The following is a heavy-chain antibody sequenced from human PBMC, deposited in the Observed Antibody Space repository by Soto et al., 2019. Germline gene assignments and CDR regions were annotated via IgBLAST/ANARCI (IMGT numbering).Heavy chain of an antibody. CDR2: IRSKAYGGTT. J-gene: IGHJ6*02. CDR3: NRQEAKTQYYYGMDV. CDR1: GFTFGDYA. Sequence: GGSLRLSCTASGFTFGDYAMSWFRQAPGKGLEWVGFIRSKAYGGTTEYAASVKGRFTISRDDSKSIAYLQMNSLKTEDTAVYYCNRQEAKTQYYYGMDVWGQGPTLTVSS. D-gene: IGHD1-26*01. V-gene: IGHV3-49*03.